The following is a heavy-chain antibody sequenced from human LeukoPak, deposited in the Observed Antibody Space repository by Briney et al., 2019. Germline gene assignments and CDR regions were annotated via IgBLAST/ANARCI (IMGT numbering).Heavy chain of an antibody. CDR3: ARAYSSGWYIYYFDY. CDR2: ISVYNGNT. V-gene: IGHV1-18*01. CDR1: GYTFTSYG. D-gene: IGHD6-19*01. Sequence: ASVKVSCKASGYTFTSYGISWVRQAPGQGLEWMGWISVYNGNTNYAQNLQDRVTMTTDTSTSTAYMELRSLRSDDTAVYYCARAYSSGWYIYYFDYWGQGTLVTVSS. J-gene: IGHJ4*02.